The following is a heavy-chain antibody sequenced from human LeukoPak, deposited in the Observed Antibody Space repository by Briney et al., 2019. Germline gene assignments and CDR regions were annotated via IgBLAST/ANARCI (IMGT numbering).Heavy chain of an antibody. Sequence: GGSLRLSSAASGFTFSVYGVHWVRQAPGKGLEWVAVISHDGRSKFYADSVKGRFTISRDNSKNTLYLQMNSLRAEDTAVYYCAKDFVINDPVSLFDYWGQGTLVTVSS. J-gene: IGHJ4*02. CDR3: AKDFVINDPVSLFDY. D-gene: IGHD3-16*01. V-gene: IGHV3-30*18. CDR1: GFTFSVYG. CDR2: ISHDGRSK.